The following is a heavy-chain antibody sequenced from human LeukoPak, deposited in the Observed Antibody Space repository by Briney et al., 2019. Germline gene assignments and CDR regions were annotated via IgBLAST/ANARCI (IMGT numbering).Heavy chain of an antibody. CDR2: IWYDGSNK. D-gene: IGHD6-13*01. V-gene: IGHV3-33*01. CDR1: GFTFSSYG. J-gene: IGHJ4*02. CDR3: ARSIAAPGNPLDY. Sequence: GGSLRLSCAASGFTFSSYGMHWVRQAPVKVLEWVAVIWYDGSNKYYADSVKGRFTISRDNSKNTLYLQMNSLRAEDTAVYYCARSIAAPGNPLDYWGQGTLVTVSS.